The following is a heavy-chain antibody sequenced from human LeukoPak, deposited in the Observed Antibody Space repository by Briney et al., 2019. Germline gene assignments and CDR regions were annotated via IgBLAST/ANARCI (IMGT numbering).Heavy chain of an antibody. CDR3: AREPSQTYYYDSSGYYLYYYYYMDV. D-gene: IGHD3-22*01. Sequence: PSETLSLTCAVYGGSFSGYYWSWIRQPPGKGLEWIGEINHSGSTNYNPSLKSRVTMSVDTSKNQFSLKLSSVTAADTAVYYCAREPSQTYYYDSSGYYLYYYYYMDVWGKGTTVTISS. V-gene: IGHV4-34*01. CDR2: INHSGST. CDR1: GGSFSGYY. J-gene: IGHJ6*03.